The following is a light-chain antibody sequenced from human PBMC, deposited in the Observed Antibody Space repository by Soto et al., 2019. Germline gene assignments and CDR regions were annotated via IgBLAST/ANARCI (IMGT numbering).Light chain of an antibody. CDR3: QQYNSYWS. V-gene: IGKV1-27*01. CDR1: QDISDY. CDR2: AAS. J-gene: IGKJ4*01. Sequence: DIQMTQSPSSLSASVGDRVTITCRASQDISDYLAWYQQKPGQVPNLLIYAASTLQSGVPSRFRGSGSGTDFTLTITGLQPDDFATYYCQQYNSYWSFGGGTKVDIK.